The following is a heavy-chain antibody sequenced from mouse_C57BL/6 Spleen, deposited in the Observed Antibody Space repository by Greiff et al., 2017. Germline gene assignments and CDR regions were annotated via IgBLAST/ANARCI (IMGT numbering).Heavy chain of an antibody. Sequence: DVKLVESGGGLVKPGGSLKLSCAASGFTFSSYTMSWVRQTPEKRLEWVATISGGGGNTYYPDSVKGRFTISRDNAKNTLYLQMSSLRSEDTALYYCAMSGSSLYYFDYWGQGTTLTVSS. D-gene: IGHD1-1*01. CDR3: AMSGSSLYYFDY. CDR1: GFTFSSYT. J-gene: IGHJ2*01. CDR2: ISGGGGNT. V-gene: IGHV5-9*01.